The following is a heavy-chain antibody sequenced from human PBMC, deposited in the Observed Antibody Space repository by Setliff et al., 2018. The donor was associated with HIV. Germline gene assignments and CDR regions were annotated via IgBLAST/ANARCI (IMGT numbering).Heavy chain of an antibody. CDR1: GFTFSSYW. CDR3: ARVYDSSGYSLSIPGY. J-gene: IGHJ4*01. Sequence: GGSLRLSCAASGFTFSSYWMSWVRQAPGKGLEWVANIKQDGSEEYYVDSVKGRFTISRDNAKNSLYLQMNSLRAEDTAVYYCARVYDSSGYSLSIPGYWGQGTLVTVSS. D-gene: IGHD3-22*01. V-gene: IGHV3-7*01. CDR2: IKQDGSEE.